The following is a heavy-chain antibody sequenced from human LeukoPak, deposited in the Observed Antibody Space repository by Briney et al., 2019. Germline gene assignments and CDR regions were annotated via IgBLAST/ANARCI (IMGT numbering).Heavy chain of an antibody. CDR1: GGSFGGYY. J-gene: IGHJ4*02. V-gene: IGHV4-34*01. Sequence: SETLSLTCAVYGGSFGGYYWTWIRQPPGKGPEWIGEINHSGSTNYNPSLKRRVTMSVDTAKNQFSLKLNSVTAADTAVYYCARGGYFDSSGYPNPLDYWGQGALVTVSS. CDR2: INHSGST. CDR3: ARGGYFDSSGYPNPLDY. D-gene: IGHD3-22*01.